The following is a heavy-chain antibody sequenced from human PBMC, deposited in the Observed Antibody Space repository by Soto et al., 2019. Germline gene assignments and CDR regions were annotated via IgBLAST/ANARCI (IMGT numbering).Heavy chain of an antibody. V-gene: IGHV4-34*01. CDR1: GGSFSGYY. Sequence: QVQLQQWGAGLLKPSETLSLTCAVYGGSFSGYYWSWIRQPPGKGLEWIGETNHSGSTNYNPSLKSRVTISVDTSKNQFSLKLSSVTAADTAVYYCARGRRFLYGMDVWGQGTTVTVSS. CDR2: TNHSGST. J-gene: IGHJ6*02. D-gene: IGHD2-21*01. CDR3: ARGRRFLYGMDV.